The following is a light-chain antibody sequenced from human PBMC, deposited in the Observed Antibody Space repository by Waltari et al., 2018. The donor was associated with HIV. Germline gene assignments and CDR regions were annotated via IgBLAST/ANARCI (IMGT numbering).Light chain of an antibody. CDR1: QSVSSN. CDR3: QQDNNWPTYT. CDR2: GAS. V-gene: IGKV3-15*01. Sequence: EIVMTQSPATLSVSPGERATLSCRASQSVSSNLAWYQQKPGQAPRLLIYGASTRATGIPAMFSGSGSGTEFTLNISSLQSEDFAVYYCQQDNNWPTYTFGQGTKLEIK. J-gene: IGKJ2*01.